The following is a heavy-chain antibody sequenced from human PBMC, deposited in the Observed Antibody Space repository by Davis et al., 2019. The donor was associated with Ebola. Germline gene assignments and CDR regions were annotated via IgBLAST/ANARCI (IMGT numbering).Heavy chain of an antibody. J-gene: IGHJ5*02. V-gene: IGHV4-4*02. CDR1: GGSISSSNW. CDR2: INHSGST. CDR3: ARGRYYDFWSGYPRDNWFDP. Sequence: SETLSLTCAVSGGSISSSNWWSWVRQPPGKGLEWIGEINHSGSTNYNPSLKSRVTISVDTSKNQFSLKLSSVTAADTAVYYCARGRYYDFWSGYPRDNWFDPWGQGTLVTVSS. D-gene: IGHD3-3*01.